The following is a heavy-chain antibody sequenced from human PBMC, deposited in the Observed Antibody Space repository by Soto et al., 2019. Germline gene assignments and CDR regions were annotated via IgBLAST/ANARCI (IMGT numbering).Heavy chain of an antibody. CDR2: IYSGGST. D-gene: IGHD3-22*01. CDR3: ARDSSGFYLDY. J-gene: IGHJ4*02. V-gene: IGHV3-53*01. CDR1: GFTVSSNY. Sequence: PGGSLRLSCAASGFTVSSNYMSWVRQAPGKGLEWVSVIYSGGSTYYADSVKGRFTISRDNSKNTLYLQMNSLRAEDTAVYYCARDSSGFYLDYWGLGTLVTVSS.